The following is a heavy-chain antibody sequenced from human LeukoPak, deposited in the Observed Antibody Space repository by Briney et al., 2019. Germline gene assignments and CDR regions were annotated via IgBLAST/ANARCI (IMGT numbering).Heavy chain of an antibody. D-gene: IGHD2-15*01. J-gene: IGHJ3*02. V-gene: IGHV1-18*01. CDR2: ISAYNGNT. Sequence: ASVKVSCKASGYTFTSYGISWVRQAPGQGLEWMGWISAYNGNTNYAQKLQGRVTMTTDTSTSTAYMELRSLRSDDTAVYYCARVVVVAATEDAFDIWGQGTMVTVSS. CDR3: ARVVVVAATEDAFDI. CDR1: GYTFTSYG.